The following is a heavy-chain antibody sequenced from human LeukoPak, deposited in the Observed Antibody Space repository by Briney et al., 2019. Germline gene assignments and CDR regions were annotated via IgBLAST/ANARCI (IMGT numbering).Heavy chain of an antibody. V-gene: IGHV4-59*11. CDR3: ASGRWLQAFDY. CDR1: GGSINSHY. J-gene: IGHJ4*02. D-gene: IGHD5-24*01. Sequence: SETLSLTCTVSGGSINSHYWSWVRQPPGKGLEWIGYIYYSGSTNYNRSHKSRVTISVDTSKNQFSLKLSSVTAADTAVYYCASGRWLQAFDYWGQGTLVTVSS. CDR2: IYYSGST.